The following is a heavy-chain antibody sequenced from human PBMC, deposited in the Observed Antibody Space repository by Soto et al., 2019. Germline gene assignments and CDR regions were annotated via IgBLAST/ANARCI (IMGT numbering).Heavy chain of an antibody. J-gene: IGHJ3*02. D-gene: IGHD2-2*01. CDR2: IYSGGST. CDR3: ARDLVRAYAFDI. Sequence: GGSLRLSCAASGFTVSSNYMSWVRQAPGKGLEWVSVIYSGGSTYYADSVKGRFTISRDNSKNTLYLQMNSLRAEDTAVYYCARDLVRAYAFDIWGQGTMVTVSS. V-gene: IGHV3-66*01. CDR1: GFTVSSNY.